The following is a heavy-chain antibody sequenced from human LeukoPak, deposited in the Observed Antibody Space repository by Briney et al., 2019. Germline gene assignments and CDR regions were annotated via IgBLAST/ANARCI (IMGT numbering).Heavy chain of an antibody. J-gene: IGHJ6*02. Sequence: ASVKVSCKASGYTFTSYDINWVRQATGQGLEWMGWMNPNSGNTGYAQKFQGRVTMTRNTSISTAYMELSSLRSEDTAVYYCARNRRVDYYYGMDVWGQGTTVTVSS. D-gene: IGHD1-14*01. CDR2: MNPNSGNT. CDR1: GYTFTSYD. V-gene: IGHV1-8*01. CDR3: ARNRRVDYYYGMDV.